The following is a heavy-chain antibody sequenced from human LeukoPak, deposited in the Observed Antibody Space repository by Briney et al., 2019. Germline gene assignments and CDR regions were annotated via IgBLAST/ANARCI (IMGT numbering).Heavy chain of an antibody. CDR3: ARVGSSSWFDY. CDR1: GGTFSSYA. Sequence: SVKVSCKASGGTFSSYAINWVRQAPGQGLEWMGRIIPILGIANYAQKFQGRVTITADKSTSTAYMELSSLRSEDTAVYYCARVGSSSWFDYWGQGTPVTVSS. V-gene: IGHV1-69*04. D-gene: IGHD6-13*01. J-gene: IGHJ4*02. CDR2: IIPILGIA.